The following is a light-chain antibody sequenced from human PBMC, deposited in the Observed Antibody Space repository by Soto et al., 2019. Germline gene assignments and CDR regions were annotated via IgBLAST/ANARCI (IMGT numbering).Light chain of an antibody. V-gene: IGKV3-15*01. CDR2: GAS. CDR1: QSVSSN. CDR3: QQYNNWSPYT. J-gene: IGKJ2*01. Sequence: EIVMTQSPATLSVSPGERATLSCRASQSVSSNLSWYQQKPGQAPRLLIYGASTRATGIPARFSGSGAGTEFSLIISSLQSADFAVYYCQQYNNWSPYTFGQGTKLEIK.